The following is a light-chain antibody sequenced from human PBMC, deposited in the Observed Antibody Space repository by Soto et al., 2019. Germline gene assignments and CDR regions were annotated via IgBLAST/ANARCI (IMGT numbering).Light chain of an antibody. CDR3: QQYDNWPLT. CDR1: QSIRSN. CDR2: GAS. J-gene: IGKJ4*01. Sequence: EVVMTQSPATLSVSPGEGATLYCRASQSIRSNLAWYQKKPGQSHRLLIYGASNRATAVSARFSGSGSGTEFTLTISSLQSEDFAVYYCQQYDNWPLTFGGGTQVEIK. V-gene: IGKV3-15*01.